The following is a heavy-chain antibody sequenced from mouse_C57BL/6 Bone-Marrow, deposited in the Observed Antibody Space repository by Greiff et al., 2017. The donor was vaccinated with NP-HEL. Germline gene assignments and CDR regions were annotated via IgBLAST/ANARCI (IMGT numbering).Heavy chain of an antibody. V-gene: IGHV5-17*01. J-gene: IGHJ3*01. Sequence: EVKLMESGGGLVKPGGSLKLSCAASGFTFSDYGMHWVRQAPEKGLEWVAYISSGSSTIYYADTVKGRFTISRDNAKNTLFLQMTSLRSEDTAMYYCAIDYYGSSLRFAYWGQGTLVTVSA. CDR3: AIDYYGSSLRFAY. CDR1: GFTFSDYG. D-gene: IGHD1-1*01. CDR2: ISSGSSTI.